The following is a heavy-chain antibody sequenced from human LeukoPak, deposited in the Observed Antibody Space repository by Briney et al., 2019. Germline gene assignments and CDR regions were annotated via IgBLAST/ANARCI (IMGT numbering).Heavy chain of an antibody. CDR2: ISGSGGST. CDR1: GFTFSSYA. V-gene: IGHV3-23*01. J-gene: IGHJ4*02. Sequence: GGSLRLSCAASGFTFSSYAVNWVRQAPGKGLEWVSGISGSGGSTYYADSVKGRFTISRDNSKNTLYLQMNSLRAEDTAVYYCAKAPYYDILTGYFYFDYWGQGTLVTVSS. D-gene: IGHD3-9*01. CDR3: AKAPYYDILTGYFYFDY.